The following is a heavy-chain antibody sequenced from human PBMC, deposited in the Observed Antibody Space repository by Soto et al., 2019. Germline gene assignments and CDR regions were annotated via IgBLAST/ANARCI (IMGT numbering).Heavy chain of an antibody. CDR2: ISGDGVHT. Sequence: PGGSLRLSCATSGFTFSRYWIHWVRQAPGEGLVWVSRISGDGVHTDYAESVKGRFTVSRDIAKSTGYLQMNNLRAEDTAIYYCARLGFVGEGDFRGQRILVTVCS. D-gene: IGHD3-16*01. CDR1: GFTFSRYW. CDR3: ARLGFVGEGDF. V-gene: IGHV3-74*01. J-gene: IGHJ4*02.